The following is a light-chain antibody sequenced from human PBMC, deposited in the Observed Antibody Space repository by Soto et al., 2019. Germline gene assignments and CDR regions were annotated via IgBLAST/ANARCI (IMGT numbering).Light chain of an antibody. Sequence: DIQMTQSPSSVSASVGDRVTISCRASQGINNWLAWYQEKPGKAPKLLIYAASNLQSGVPSRFSGSGSGTDFTLTISSLQPEDFATYYCQQANSFPYTFGQVTKLEIK. V-gene: IGKV1-12*01. J-gene: IGKJ2*01. CDR1: QGINNW. CDR2: AAS. CDR3: QQANSFPYT.